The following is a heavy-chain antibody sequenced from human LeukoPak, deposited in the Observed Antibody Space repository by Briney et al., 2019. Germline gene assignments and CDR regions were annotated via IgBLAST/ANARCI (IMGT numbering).Heavy chain of an antibody. V-gene: IGHV1-69*13. CDR3: ARGPFGAMGSSYYYMDV. J-gene: IGHJ6*03. Sequence: SVKVSCKASGYTFTSYGISWVRQAPGQGLEWMGGIIPIFGTANYAQKFQGRVTITADESTSTAYMELSSLRSEDTAVYYCARGPFGAMGSSYYYMDVWGKGTTVTVSS. CDR2: IIPIFGTA. D-gene: IGHD3-16*01. CDR1: GYTFTSYG.